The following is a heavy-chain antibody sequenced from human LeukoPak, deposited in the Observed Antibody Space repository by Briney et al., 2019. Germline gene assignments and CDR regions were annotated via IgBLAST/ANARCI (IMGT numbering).Heavy chain of an antibody. CDR3: ARRLKGSYGNLFDY. J-gene: IGHJ4*02. D-gene: IGHD4-17*01. CDR1: GHSFTTYA. V-gene: IGHV1-3*01. Sequence: ASVKVSCKASGHSFTTYATHWVRQAPGQRLEWMGWINPDKGDTKYSQNFQGRITVTRDTSASTTYMELSSLVSEDTAVYYCARRLKGSYGNLFDYWGQGTLVTVSS. CDR2: INPDKGDT.